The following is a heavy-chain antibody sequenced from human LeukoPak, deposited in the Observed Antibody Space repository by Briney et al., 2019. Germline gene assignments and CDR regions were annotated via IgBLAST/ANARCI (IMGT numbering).Heavy chain of an antibody. CDR3: ARASSGSYLIPNWFDP. V-gene: IGHV3-20*04. D-gene: IGHD1-26*01. Sequence: GGSLRLSCAASGFTFDDYGMSWVRQAPGKGLEWVSGINWNGGGTGYADSVKGRFTISRDNAKNSLYLQMNSLRAEDTALYYCARASSGSYLIPNWFDPWGQGTLVTVSS. J-gene: IGHJ5*02. CDR2: INWNGGGT. CDR1: GFTFDDYG.